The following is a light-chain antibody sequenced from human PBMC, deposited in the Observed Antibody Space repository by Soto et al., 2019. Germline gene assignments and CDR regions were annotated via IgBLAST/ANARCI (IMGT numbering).Light chain of an antibody. J-gene: IGKJ4*01. CDR2: AAS. V-gene: IGKV1-9*01. Sequence: DIQLTQSPSFLSASVGDTVTITCRASQAISTSLAWYRQKSGMAPELLVYAASTLHSGVPSRFSGGGSGTDFTLTITGPQPEDFATYSCQQVNGYPFTFGGGTKVEIK. CDR1: QAISTS. CDR3: QQVNGYPFT.